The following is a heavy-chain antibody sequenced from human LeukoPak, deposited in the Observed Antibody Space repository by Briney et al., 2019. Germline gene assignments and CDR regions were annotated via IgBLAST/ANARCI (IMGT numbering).Heavy chain of an antibody. Sequence: PSETLSLTCGVSGGSISSGGYSWNWIRQPPGKGLEWIGYIYYSGSTYYNPSLKSRVTISVDTSKNQFSLKLSSVTAADTAVYYCALESELGDDYWGQGTLVTVSS. CDR2: IYYSGST. CDR1: GGSISSGGYS. J-gene: IGHJ4*02. CDR3: ALESELGDDY. V-gene: IGHV4-30-4*07. D-gene: IGHD1-7*01.